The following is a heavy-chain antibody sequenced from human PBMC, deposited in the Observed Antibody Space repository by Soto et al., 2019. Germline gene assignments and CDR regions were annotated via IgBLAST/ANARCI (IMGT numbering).Heavy chain of an antibody. CDR2: INPSGGST. D-gene: IGHD2-2*01. CDR1: GYTFTSYY. V-gene: IGHV1-46*01. Sequence: ASVKVSCKASGYTFTSYYMHWVRQAPGQGLEWMGIINPSGGSTSYAQKFQGRVTMTRDTSTSTVYMELSSLRSEDTAVYYCARWGIVVVPAAYYGMDVWGQGATVTVSS. CDR3: ARWGIVVVPAAYYGMDV. J-gene: IGHJ6*02.